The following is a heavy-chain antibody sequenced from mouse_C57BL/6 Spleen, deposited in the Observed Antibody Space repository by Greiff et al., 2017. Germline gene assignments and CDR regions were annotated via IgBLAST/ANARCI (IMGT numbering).Heavy chain of an antibody. Sequence: VQLQQSGPELVKPGASVKMSCKASGYTFTDYNMHWVKQSHGKSLEWIGYINPNNGGTSYNQKFKGKATLTVNKSSSTAYMELRSLTSEDSAVYDCAMDDCGSSHWYFDVWGTGTTGTVSS. V-gene: IGHV1-22*01. J-gene: IGHJ1*03. D-gene: IGHD1-1*01. CDR3: AMDDCGSSHWYFDV. CDR2: INPNNGGT. CDR1: GYTFTDYN.